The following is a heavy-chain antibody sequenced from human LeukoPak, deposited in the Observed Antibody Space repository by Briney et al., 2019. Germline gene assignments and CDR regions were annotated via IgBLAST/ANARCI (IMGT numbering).Heavy chain of an antibody. D-gene: IGHD3-3*01. CDR2: IDDSGST. Sequence: KSSETLSLTCTVSGDSISSGIYYWGWIRQPPGKGLEWIGSIDDSGSTYYNPSLKSRVTISVDTSKNQFSLTLNSVTAADTAVYYCARLLPIFWGGYSGAIDPWGLGTLVTVSS. CDR3: ARLLPIFWGGYSGAIDP. V-gene: IGHV4-39*01. CDR1: GDSISSGIYY. J-gene: IGHJ5*02.